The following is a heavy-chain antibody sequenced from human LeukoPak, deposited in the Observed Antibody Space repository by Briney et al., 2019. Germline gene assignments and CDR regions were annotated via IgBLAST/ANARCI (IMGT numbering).Heavy chain of an antibody. CDR1: GGSISRYS. Sequence: SETLSLTCSVSGGSISRYSWNWIRQPPGKGLEWIGCIYTSGRIEYNPSLKSRVTMSVDTSKSQFSLKLTSATAADTALYYCARGANRLDSWGRGTLVTVSS. CDR3: ARGANRLDS. J-gene: IGHJ4*02. V-gene: IGHV4-4*09. D-gene: IGHD1-14*01. CDR2: IYTSGRI.